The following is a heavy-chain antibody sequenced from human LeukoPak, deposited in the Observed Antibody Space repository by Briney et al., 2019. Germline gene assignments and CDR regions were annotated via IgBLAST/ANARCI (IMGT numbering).Heavy chain of an antibody. Sequence: SETLSLTCAVSGGSISSSNWWSWVRQPPGKGLEWIGEINHSGSTNYNPSLKSRVTISVDTSKNQFSLKLSSVTAADTAVYYCAREGGSYYFDYWGQGTLVTVSS. D-gene: IGHD1-26*01. J-gene: IGHJ4*02. CDR2: INHSGST. CDR3: AREGGSYYFDY. V-gene: IGHV4-4*02. CDR1: GGSISSSNW.